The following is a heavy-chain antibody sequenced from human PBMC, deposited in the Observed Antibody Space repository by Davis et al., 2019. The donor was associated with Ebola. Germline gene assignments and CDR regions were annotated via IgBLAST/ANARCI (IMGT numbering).Heavy chain of an antibody. Sequence: PGGSLRLSCAASGFSFTDHWMHWVRQAPGKGLEWVAVISNDGSHKYYADSVKGRFAITRDNAKNTLSLQMNSLKTEDTAVYYCSTSSWDGDSGDYLSYYFYYGMDVWGKGTTVTVSS. CDR3: STSSWDGDSGDYLSYYFYYGMDV. CDR2: ISNDGSHK. D-gene: IGHD5-12*01. V-gene: IGHV3-30*03. CDR1: GFSFTDHW. J-gene: IGHJ6*04.